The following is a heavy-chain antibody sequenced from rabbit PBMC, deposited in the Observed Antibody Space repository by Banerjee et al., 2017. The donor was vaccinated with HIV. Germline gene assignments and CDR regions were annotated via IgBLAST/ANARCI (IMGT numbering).Heavy chain of an antibody. J-gene: IGHJ4*01. CDR2: INSNTGNT. D-gene: IGHD1-1*01. CDR1: GFSFSNKYV. Sequence: QEQLEESGGDLVKPEGSLTLTCKASGFSFSNKYVMCWVRQAPGKGLEWIACINSNTGNTVYASWAKGPFTISKTSSTVTLQVTSLTAADTATYFCARDYSGNRPYYFNLWGPGTLVTVS. V-gene: IGHV1S45*01. CDR3: ARDYSGNRPYYFNL.